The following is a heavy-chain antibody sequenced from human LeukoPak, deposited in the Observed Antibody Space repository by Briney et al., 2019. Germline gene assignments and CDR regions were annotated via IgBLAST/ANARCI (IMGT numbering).Heavy chain of an antibody. V-gene: IGHV3-23*01. D-gene: IGHD6-19*01. CDR1: GFTFSSYA. Sequence: GSPRLSCAASGFTFSSYAMSWVRQAPGKGLEWVSTISGSGGSTYYADSVKGRFTISRDNSKNTLYLQMDSLRAEDTAVYYCARAAVGNWYFDLWGRGTLVTVSS. J-gene: IGHJ2*01. CDR3: ARAAVGNWYFDL. CDR2: ISGSGGST.